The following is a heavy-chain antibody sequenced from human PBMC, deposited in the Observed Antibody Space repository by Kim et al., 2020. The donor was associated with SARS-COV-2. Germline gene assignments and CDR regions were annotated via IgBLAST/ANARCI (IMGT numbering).Heavy chain of an antibody. CDR3: ARVLEYEATFDF. Sequence: KYSQKLQDRVTITRDSSASTVYMDLSSLRSEDTAVYYCARVLEYEATFDFWGQGTLVTVSS. V-gene: IGHV1-3*01. D-gene: IGHD1-1*01. J-gene: IGHJ4*02.